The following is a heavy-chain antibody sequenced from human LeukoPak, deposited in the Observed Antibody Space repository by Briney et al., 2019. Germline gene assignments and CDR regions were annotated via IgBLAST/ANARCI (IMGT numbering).Heavy chain of an antibody. Sequence: SETLSLTCIVSGYSISSNYYWGWIRQPPGKGLEWIGSIYHSGSTYYNPSLKSRVTISVDTSKNQFSLKLNSVTAADTAVYYCARDAGILTGAGAFDIWGQGTIVTFSS. CDR3: ARDAGILTGAGAFDI. V-gene: IGHV4-38-2*02. D-gene: IGHD3-9*01. J-gene: IGHJ3*02. CDR1: GYSISSNYY. CDR2: IYHSGST.